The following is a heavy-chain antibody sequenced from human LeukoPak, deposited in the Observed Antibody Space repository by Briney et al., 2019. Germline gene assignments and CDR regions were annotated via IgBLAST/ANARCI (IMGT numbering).Heavy chain of an antibody. V-gene: IGHV3-53*01. CDR2: IYSGGST. CDR1: GFTFSSYW. J-gene: IGHJ6*03. CDR3: ARLAPHYYYYYMDV. Sequence: GGSLRLSCAASGFTFSSYWMSWVRQAPGKGLEWVSVIYSGGSTYYADSVKGRFTISRDNSKNTLYLQMNSLRAEDTAVYYCARLAPHYYYYYMDVWGKGTTVTVSS. D-gene: IGHD3-3*02.